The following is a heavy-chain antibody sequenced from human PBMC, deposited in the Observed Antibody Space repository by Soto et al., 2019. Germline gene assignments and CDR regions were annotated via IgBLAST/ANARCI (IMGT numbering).Heavy chain of an antibody. J-gene: IGHJ5*02. Sequence: SETLSLTCAVYGGSFSGYYWSWIRKPPGKGLEWIGEINHSGSTNYNPSLKSRVTISVDTSKNQFSLKLSSVTAADTAVYYCATRRYFDWLHWFDPWGQGTLVTVSS. V-gene: IGHV4-34*01. D-gene: IGHD3-9*01. CDR3: ATRRYFDWLHWFDP. CDR2: INHSGST. CDR1: GGSFSGYY.